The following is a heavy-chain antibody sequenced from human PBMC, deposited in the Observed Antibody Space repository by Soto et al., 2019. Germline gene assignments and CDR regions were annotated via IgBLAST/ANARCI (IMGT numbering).Heavy chain of an antibody. V-gene: IGHV3-23*01. CDR3: AKVDCGSSGCRLIDY. Sequence: GGSLRLSCAGSGFTFINHAMNWVRQAPGKGLEWVTGITGNGETTNYADSVKGRFTISRDNSKNTLYLQMDSLRAEDTAVYYCAKVDCGSSGCRLIDYWGQGTLVTVSS. D-gene: IGHD2-2*01. J-gene: IGHJ4*02. CDR2: ITGNGETT. CDR1: GFTFINHA.